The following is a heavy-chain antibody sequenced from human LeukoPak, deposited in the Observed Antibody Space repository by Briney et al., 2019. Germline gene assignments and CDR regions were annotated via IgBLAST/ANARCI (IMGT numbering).Heavy chain of an antibody. Sequence: PETLSLTCTVSGGSISSYYWSWIRQPPGKGLEWIGYIYYSGSTNYNPSLKSRVTISVDTSKNQFSLKLSSVTAADTAVYYCARAHYYDRLRDAFDIWGQGTMVTVSS. D-gene: IGHD3-22*01. J-gene: IGHJ3*02. V-gene: IGHV4-59*01. CDR2: IYYSGST. CDR1: GGSISSYY. CDR3: ARAHYYDRLRDAFDI.